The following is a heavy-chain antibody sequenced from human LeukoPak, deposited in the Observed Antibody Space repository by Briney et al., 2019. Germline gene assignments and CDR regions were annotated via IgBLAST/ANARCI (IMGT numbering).Heavy chain of an antibody. CDR3: ARGAAARPTDFDY. Sequence: GESLRLSCAASGFTFSSYWMHRVRQAPGKGLVWVSRINSDGSSTSYADSVKGRFTISRDNAKNTLYLQMNSLRAEDTAVYYCARGAAARPTDFDYWGQGTLVTVSS. V-gene: IGHV3-74*01. D-gene: IGHD6-6*01. J-gene: IGHJ4*02. CDR1: GFTFSSYW. CDR2: INSDGSST.